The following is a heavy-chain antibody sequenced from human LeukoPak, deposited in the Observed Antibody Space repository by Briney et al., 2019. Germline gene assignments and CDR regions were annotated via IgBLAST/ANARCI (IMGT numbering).Heavy chain of an antibody. CDR1: GFTVSGNY. Sequence: GGSLRLSCAASGFTVSGNYMSWVRQAPGKGLEWVSSITGGASYTYYADSVEGRFTISRDNSKNTLYLQMNSLRAEDTAVYFCAKALTGVPRGFDYWGQGTLVTVSS. D-gene: IGHD7-27*01. CDR3: AKALTGVPRGFDY. J-gene: IGHJ4*02. CDR2: ITGGASYT. V-gene: IGHV3-53*01.